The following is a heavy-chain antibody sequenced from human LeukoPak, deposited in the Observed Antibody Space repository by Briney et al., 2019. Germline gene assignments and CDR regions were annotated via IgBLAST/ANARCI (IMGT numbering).Heavy chain of an antibody. D-gene: IGHD3-22*01. J-gene: IGHJ6*03. CDR1: GGTFSSYA. Sequence: SVKVSCKASGGTFSSYAISWVRQAPGQGLEWMGGIIPIFGTANYAQKFQGRVTITADESTSTAYMELSSLRSEDTAVYYCARVSTSGYYGYYMDVWGKGTTVTISS. CDR2: IIPIFGTA. CDR3: ARVSTSGYYGYYMDV. V-gene: IGHV1-69*13.